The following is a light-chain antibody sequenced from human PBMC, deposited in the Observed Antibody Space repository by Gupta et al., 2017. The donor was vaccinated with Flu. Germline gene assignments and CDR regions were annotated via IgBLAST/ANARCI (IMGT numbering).Light chain of an antibody. V-gene: IGKV3-11*01. CDR3: QQRSNWPSFT. CDR2: DAS. J-gene: IGKJ3*01. CDR1: QSVSSY. Sequence: GTLTLSPGERATLSCRASQSVSSYLAWYQQKPGQAPRLLIYDASNRDTGIPARFSGSGSGTDFTLTISSREPEDFAVYYCQQRSNWPSFTFGHGTKVDIK.